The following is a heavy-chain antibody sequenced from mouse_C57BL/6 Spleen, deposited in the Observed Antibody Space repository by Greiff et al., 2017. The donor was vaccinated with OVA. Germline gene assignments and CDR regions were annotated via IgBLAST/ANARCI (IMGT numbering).Heavy chain of an antibody. V-gene: IGHV5-17*01. Sequence: EVKLMESGGGLVKPGGSLKLSCAASGFTFSDYGMHWVRQAPEKGLEWVAYISSGSSTIYYADTVKGRFTISRDNAKNTLFLQMTSLRSEDTAMYYCASNFAYWGQGTLVTVSA. CDR2: ISSGSSTI. CDR1: GFTFSDYG. J-gene: IGHJ3*01. CDR3: ASNFAY.